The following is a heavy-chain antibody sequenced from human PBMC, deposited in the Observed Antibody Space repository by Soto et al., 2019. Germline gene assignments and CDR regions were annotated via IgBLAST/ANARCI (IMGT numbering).Heavy chain of an antibody. D-gene: IGHD6-13*01. V-gene: IGHV3-49*03. CDR1: GVTCGDYA. CDR2: IRSKAYGGTT. J-gene: IGHJ6*02. CDR3: TRVRRGRIAAAGAPYYYYGMDV. Sequence: GGSLRLSCTASGVTCGDYARSWFRQAPGKGLEWVGFIRSKAYGGTTEYAASVKGRFTISRDDSKSIAYLQMNSLKTEDTAVYYCTRVRRGRIAAAGAPYYYYGMDVWGQGTTVTVSS.